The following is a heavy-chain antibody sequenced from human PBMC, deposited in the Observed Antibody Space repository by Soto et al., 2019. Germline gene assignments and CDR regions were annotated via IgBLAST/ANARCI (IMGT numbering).Heavy chain of an antibody. J-gene: IGHJ6*02. D-gene: IGHD3-3*01. CDR2: ISGSGGST. V-gene: IGHV3-23*01. Sequence: GGSLRLSCAASGFAFSSYAMSWVRQSPGKGLEWVSAISGSGGSTYYADSVKGRFTISRDNSKNTLYRQMNSLRAEDTAVYYCAKSNLVLRFLEWSHNPDVWGEGTTVTVSS. CDR3: AKSNLVLRFLEWSHNPDV. CDR1: GFAFSSYA.